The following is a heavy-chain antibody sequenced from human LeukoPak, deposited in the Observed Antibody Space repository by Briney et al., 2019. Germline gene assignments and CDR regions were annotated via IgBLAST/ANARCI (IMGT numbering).Heavy chain of an antibody. CDR2: INPSGGST. CDR1: GYTFTSYY. J-gene: IGHJ4*02. V-gene: IGHV1-46*01. D-gene: IGHD3-22*01. Sequence: ASVKVSCKASGYTFTSYYMHWVRQAPGQGLEWMGIINPSGGSTSYAQKFQGRVTMTRDTSTSTVYMELSSLRSEDTAVYYCARDGTYYYDSSGYSYFDYWGQGTLVTVSS. CDR3: ARDGTYYYDSSGYSYFDY.